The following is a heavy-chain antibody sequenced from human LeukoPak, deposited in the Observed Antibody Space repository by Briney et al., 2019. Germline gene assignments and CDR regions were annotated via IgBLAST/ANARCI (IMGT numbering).Heavy chain of an antibody. CDR3: ARFSDPQNYSFDY. V-gene: IGHV4-31*03. Sequence: SETLSLTCTVSGGSISSGGYYWSWIRQHPGNGLEWIGYIYYSGSTYYNPSLKSRVTISVDTSKNQFSLKLSSVTAADTAVYYCARFSDPQNYSFDYWGQGTLVTVSS. CDR1: GGSISSGGYY. CDR2: IYYSGST. D-gene: IGHD1-7*01. J-gene: IGHJ4*02.